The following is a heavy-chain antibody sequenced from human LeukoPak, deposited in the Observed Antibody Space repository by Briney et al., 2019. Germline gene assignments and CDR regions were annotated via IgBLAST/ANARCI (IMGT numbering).Heavy chain of an antibody. J-gene: IGHJ4*02. V-gene: IGHV3-33*06. D-gene: IGHD4-11*01. CDR1: GFTFSHYA. CDR3: AKDAERGFDYSNSLEY. Sequence: PGGSLRLSCAAAGFTFSHYAMHWVRQAPGKGLEWVAVIWSDGTNQYYAASDNGRFTISRDDSDKSVYLQMNSLRPEDTGVYYCAKDAERGFDYSNSLEYWGQGTPVTVST. CDR2: IWSDGTNQ.